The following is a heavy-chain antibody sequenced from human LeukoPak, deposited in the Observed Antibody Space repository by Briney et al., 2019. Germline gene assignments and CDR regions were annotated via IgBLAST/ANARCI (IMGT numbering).Heavy chain of an antibody. D-gene: IGHD1-26*01. J-gene: IGHJ3*01. CDR2: INQDGSEE. V-gene: IGHV3-7*01. CDR3: ARWMELQRNAFDF. CDR1: GFTFRTYW. Sequence: GGSLRLSCAASGFTFRTYWMSWIRQAPGKEPEWVADINQDGSEEYYLQSVRGRFTVSRDNAQNAVFLQMTNLRADDTAVYYCARWMELQRNAFDFWGQGTVVTVSS.